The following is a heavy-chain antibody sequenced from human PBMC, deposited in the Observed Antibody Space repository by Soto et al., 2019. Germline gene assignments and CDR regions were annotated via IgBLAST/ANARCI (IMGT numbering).Heavy chain of an antibody. V-gene: IGHV1-2*04. CDR2: INPNSGGT. J-gene: IGHJ4*02. D-gene: IGHD1-1*01. Sequence: ASVNVYCKASGYTFTGYYMHWVRQAPGQGLEWMGWINPNSGGTNYAQKFQGWVTMTRDTSISTAYMELSRLRSDDTAVYYCSRESRSPEQHGFDYWGQGALVTVSS. CDR3: SRESRSPEQHGFDY. CDR1: GYTFTGYY.